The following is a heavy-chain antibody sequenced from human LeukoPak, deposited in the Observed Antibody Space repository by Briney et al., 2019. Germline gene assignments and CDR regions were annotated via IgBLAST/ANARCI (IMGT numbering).Heavy chain of an antibody. J-gene: IGHJ6*03. CDR2: IYYSGST. Sequence: ASETLSLTCTVSGGSISSYYWSWIRQPPGKGLEWIGYIYYSGSTNYNPSLKSRVTISVDTSKNQFSLKLGSVTAADTAVYYCARAGDYYYMDVWGKGTTVTVSS. V-gene: IGHV4-59*01. CDR3: ARAGDYYYMDV. D-gene: IGHD3-10*01. CDR1: GGSISSYY.